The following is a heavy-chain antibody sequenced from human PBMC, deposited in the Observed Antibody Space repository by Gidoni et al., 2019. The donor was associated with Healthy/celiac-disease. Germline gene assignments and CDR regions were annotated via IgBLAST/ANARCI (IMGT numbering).Heavy chain of an antibody. CDR2: IYSSGST. J-gene: IGHJ4*02. Sequence: QVQLQESGPGLVKHSQTLSLTCTVSGGPISSGGDYWSWIRQHPGKGLAWVGYIYSSGSTYYNPSLKSRVTISVDTSKNQFSLKLSSVTAADTAVYYCAREDRGTAAGPQPPYFDYWGQGTLVTVSS. V-gene: IGHV4-31*03. CDR1: GGPISSGGDY. D-gene: IGHD6-13*01. CDR3: AREDRGTAAGPQPPYFDY.